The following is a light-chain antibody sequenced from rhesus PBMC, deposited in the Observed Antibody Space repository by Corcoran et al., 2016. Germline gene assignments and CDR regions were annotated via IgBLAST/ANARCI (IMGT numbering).Light chain of an antibody. J-gene: IGKJ1*01. V-gene: IGKV1-94*01. Sequence: DIQMTQSPSSLSASVGDRVTVTCRASQDINKELSWYPQKPGKAPTLLIYTASSLQTGVSSRFSGSGSGTEYTLTINSLQPEDVATYYCLQDYTTPWTFGQGTKVELK. CDR1: QDINKE. CDR3: LQDYTTPWT. CDR2: TAS.